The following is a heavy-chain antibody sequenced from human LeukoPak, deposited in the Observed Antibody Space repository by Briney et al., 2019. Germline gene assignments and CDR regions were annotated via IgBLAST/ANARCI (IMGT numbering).Heavy chain of an antibody. CDR3: AKGHYYDSSGYYYFDY. D-gene: IGHD3-22*01. J-gene: IGHJ4*02. Sequence: PGGSLRLSCAASGFTFSSYGMHWVRQAPGKGLEWVAFIRYDGSNKYYADSVKGRFTISRDNSKNTLYLQMNSLRAEDTAVYYCAKGHYYDSSGYYYFDYWGQGTLVTVSS. CDR2: IRYDGSNK. V-gene: IGHV3-30*02. CDR1: GFTFSSYG.